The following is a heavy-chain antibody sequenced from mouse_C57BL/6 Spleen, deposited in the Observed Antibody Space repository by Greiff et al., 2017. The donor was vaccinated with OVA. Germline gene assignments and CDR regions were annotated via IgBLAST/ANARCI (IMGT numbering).Heavy chain of an antibody. J-gene: IGHJ3*01. V-gene: IGHV5-17*01. CDR1: GFTFSDYG. Sequence: ELHVVESGGGLVKPGGSLTLSCAASGFTFSDYGMHWVRQAPEKGLALVAYISSGSSTIYYADTVKGRFTISRDNAKNTLFLQMTSLRSEDTAMDYCARFSSYWGQGTLVTVSA. CDR2: ISSGSSTI. CDR3: ARFSSY.